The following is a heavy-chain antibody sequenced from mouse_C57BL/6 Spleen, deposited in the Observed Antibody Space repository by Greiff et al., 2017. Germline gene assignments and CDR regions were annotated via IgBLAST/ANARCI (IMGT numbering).Heavy chain of an antibody. CDR3: ARVGYDYDEGFAY. Sequence: EVQLQQSGPELVKPGASVKIPCKASGYTFTDYNMDWVKQSHGKSLEWIGDINPNNGGTIYNQKFKGKATLTVDKSSSTAYMELRSLTSEDTAVYYCARVGYDYDEGFAYWGQGTLVTVSA. V-gene: IGHV1-18*01. CDR2: INPNNGGT. J-gene: IGHJ3*01. D-gene: IGHD2-4*01. CDR1: GYTFTDYN.